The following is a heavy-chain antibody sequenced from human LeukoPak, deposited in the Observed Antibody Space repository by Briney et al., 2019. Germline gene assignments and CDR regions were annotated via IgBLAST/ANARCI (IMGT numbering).Heavy chain of an antibody. CDR3: ARWTTTYLDY. CDR1: GYTFTAYS. V-gene: IGHV1-2*02. J-gene: IGHJ4*02. Sequence: ASVKVSCKASGYTFTAYSMHWVRQAPGQGLEYMGWLNPNSGNTNYAQKFQGRVTMTRDTSMSTAYMELSGLRFDDTAVYYCARWTTTYLDYWGQGTLVTVSS. D-gene: IGHD4-11*01. CDR2: LNPNSGNT.